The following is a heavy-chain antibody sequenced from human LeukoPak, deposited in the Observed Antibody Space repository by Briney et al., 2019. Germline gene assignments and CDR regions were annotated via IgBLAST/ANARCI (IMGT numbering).Heavy chain of an antibody. V-gene: IGHV1-69*05. CDR2: IIPIFGTA. Sequence: GSSVTVSCKASGATFSSYAISWVRHAPGQALEWIGAIIPIFGTANYANKFQGRVTITTYESTSTAYMELSSLRSDDTAVYYCTRGVDTAMVNFDYWGQGTLVTVSS. D-gene: IGHD5-18*01. CDR1: GATFSSYA. J-gene: IGHJ4*02. CDR3: TRGVDTAMVNFDY.